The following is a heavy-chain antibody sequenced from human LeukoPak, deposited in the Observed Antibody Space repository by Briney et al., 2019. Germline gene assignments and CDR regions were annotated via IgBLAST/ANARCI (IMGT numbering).Heavy chain of an antibody. CDR2: ISAYNGNT. J-gene: IGHJ3*02. CDR1: GYTFTSYG. V-gene: IGHV1-18*01. CDR3: ARDRYIVVVVAATRTDAFDI. Sequence: GASVKVSCKASGYTFTSYGISWVRQAPGQGLEWMGWISAYNGNTNYAQKLQGRVTMTTDTSTSTAYMELRSLRSDDTAVYYCARDRYIVVVVAATRTDAFDIWGQGTMVTVSS. D-gene: IGHD2-15*01.